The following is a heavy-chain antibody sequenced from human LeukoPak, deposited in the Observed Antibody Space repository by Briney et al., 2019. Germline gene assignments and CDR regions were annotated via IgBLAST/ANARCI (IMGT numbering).Heavy chain of an antibody. V-gene: IGHV3-23*01. CDR1: GFTFSSYA. J-gene: IGHJ5*02. CDR2: ISGSGAGT. Sequence: PGGSLRLSCAASGFTFSSYAMSWVRQAPGKGLEWVSGISGSGAGTYYADSVKGRFTMSRDNSKNTLYLQMNSLRAEDTAVYYCARESVVVVAARVFYNWFDPWGQGTLVTVSS. D-gene: IGHD2-15*01. CDR3: ARESVVVVAARVFYNWFDP.